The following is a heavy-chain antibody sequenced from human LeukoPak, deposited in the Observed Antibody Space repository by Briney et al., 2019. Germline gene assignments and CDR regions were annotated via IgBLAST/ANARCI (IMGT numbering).Heavy chain of an antibody. CDR2: IYYSGST. V-gene: IGHV4-59*12. D-gene: IGHD3-22*01. J-gene: IGHJ4*02. CDR1: GGSISSYY. CDR3: ARDGDMIVVQ. Sequence: SETLSLTCTVSGGSISSYYWSWIRQPPGKGLEWIGYIYYSGSTNYNPSLKSRVTISVDTSKNQFSLKLSSVTAADTAVYYCARDGDMIVVQWGQGTLVTVSS.